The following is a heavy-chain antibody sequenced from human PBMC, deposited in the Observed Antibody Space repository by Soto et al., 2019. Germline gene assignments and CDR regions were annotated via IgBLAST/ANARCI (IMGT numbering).Heavy chain of an antibody. CDR2: IHGDDSGT. CDR3: AKDWQYQLLYEARGYSSSSLDY. J-gene: IGHJ4*02. D-gene: IGHD2-2*02. Sequence: EVQLLQSGGGLVQPGGSLRLSCAASGFTFSDYAMSWVRQAPGKGLEWVSSIHGDDSGTFYAASVKGRFTVSRDNSKSSLFLQMNSLRAEDTAVYYCAKDWQYQLLYEARGYSSSSLDYWGQGTLVTASS. CDR1: GFTFSDYA. V-gene: IGHV3-23*01.